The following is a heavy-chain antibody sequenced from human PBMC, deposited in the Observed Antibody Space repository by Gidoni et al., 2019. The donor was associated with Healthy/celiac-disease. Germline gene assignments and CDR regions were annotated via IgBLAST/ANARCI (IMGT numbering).Heavy chain of an antibody. D-gene: IGHD3-3*01. J-gene: IGHJ5*02. CDR3: ARITYYDFWSGYYSGTNWFDP. CDR1: GFSLSNARMG. Sequence: QVTLKESGPVLVKPTETLTLTCTVSGFSLSNARMGVSWIRQPPGKALEWLAHIFSNDEKYYSTSLKSRLTISKDTSKSQVVLTMTNMDPVDTATYYCARITYYDFWSGYYSGTNWFDPWGQGTLVTVSS. V-gene: IGHV2-26*01. CDR2: IFSNDEK.